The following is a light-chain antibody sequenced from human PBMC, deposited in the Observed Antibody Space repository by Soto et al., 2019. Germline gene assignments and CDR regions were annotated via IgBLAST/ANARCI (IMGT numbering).Light chain of an antibody. V-gene: IGLV2-14*03. CDR1: SSDVGGYKY. CDR2: DVS. J-gene: IGLJ1*01. CDR3: NSYTSSSTLV. Sequence: QSALTQPASVSGSPGQSITISCTGTSSDVGGYKYVSWYQQHSGTAPKLMIYDVSYRPSGVSNRFSGSKSGNTASLTISGLQAEDEADYYCNSYTSSSTLVFGTGTKLTVL.